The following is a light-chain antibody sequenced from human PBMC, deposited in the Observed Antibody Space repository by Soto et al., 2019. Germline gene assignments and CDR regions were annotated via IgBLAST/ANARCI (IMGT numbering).Light chain of an antibody. CDR1: QSIGSY. Sequence: DIQMTQSPSSLSASVGDRFTMACRASQSIGSYFNWYQQKPGKAPKLLIYAASALESGVPSRFSGSGSGTDFTLTISSLQPGDFATYYCQQSYSTPWTFGQGTKVDIK. J-gene: IGKJ1*01. CDR2: AAS. V-gene: IGKV1-39*01. CDR3: QQSYSTPWT.